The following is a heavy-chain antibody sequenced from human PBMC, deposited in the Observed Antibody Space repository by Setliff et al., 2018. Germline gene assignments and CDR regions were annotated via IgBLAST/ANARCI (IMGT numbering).Heavy chain of an antibody. D-gene: IGHD3-16*02. J-gene: IGHJ4*02. CDR2: ISSSSSYI. CDR1: GFTFSSYS. Sequence: PGGSLRLSCAASGFTFSSYSMNWVRQAPGKGLEWVSSISSSSSYIYYADSVKGRFTISRDNAKNSLYLQMNSLRAEDTAVYYCARDPRHTVNNYFDYWGQGTLVTVSS. CDR3: ARDPRHTVNNYFDY. V-gene: IGHV3-21*01.